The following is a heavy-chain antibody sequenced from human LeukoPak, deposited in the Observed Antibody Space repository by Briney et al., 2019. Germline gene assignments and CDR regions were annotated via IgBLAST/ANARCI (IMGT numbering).Heavy chain of an antibody. Sequence: PSETLSLTCTVSGGSISSSSYYWGWIRPPPGKGLGWIGSIYYSGSTYYNPSLKSRVTISVDTSKNQFSLKLSSVTAADTAVYYCARDLRYSYGPDYFDYWGQGTLVTVSS. J-gene: IGHJ4*02. V-gene: IGHV4-39*07. CDR3: ARDLRYSYGPDYFDY. D-gene: IGHD5-18*01. CDR1: GGSISSSSYY. CDR2: IYYSGST.